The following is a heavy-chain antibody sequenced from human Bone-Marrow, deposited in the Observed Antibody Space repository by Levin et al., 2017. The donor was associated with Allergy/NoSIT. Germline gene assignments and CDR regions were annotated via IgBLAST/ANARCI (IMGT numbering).Heavy chain of an antibody. J-gene: IGHJ5*02. Sequence: SETLSLTCTVSGGSISSGGYYWSWIRQHPGKGLEWIGYIYYSGSTYYNPSLKSRVTISVDTSKNQFSLKLSSVTAADTAVYYCARGVDGYKNNWFDPWGQGTLVTVSS. V-gene: IGHV4-31*03. CDR3: ARGVDGYKNNWFDP. D-gene: IGHD5-24*01. CDR1: GGSISSGGYY. CDR2: IYYSGST.